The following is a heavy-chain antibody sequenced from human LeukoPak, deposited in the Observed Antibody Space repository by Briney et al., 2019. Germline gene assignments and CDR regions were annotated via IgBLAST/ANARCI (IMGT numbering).Heavy chain of an antibody. D-gene: IGHD3-3*01. CDR1: GFTFSSYA. CDR2: ISYDGSNK. CDR3: ATNRRGTAYYDFWSGYYEDWFDP. J-gene: IGHJ5*02. Sequence: GRSLRLSCAASGFTFSSYAMHWVRQAPGKGLEWVAVISYDGSNKYYADSVKGRFTISRDNSKNTLYLQMNSLRPEDTAVYYCATNRRGTAYYDFWSGYYEDWFDPWGQGTLVTVSS. V-gene: IGHV3-30-3*01.